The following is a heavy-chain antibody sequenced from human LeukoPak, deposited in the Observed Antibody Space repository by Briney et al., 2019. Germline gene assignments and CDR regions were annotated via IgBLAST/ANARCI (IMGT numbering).Heavy chain of an antibody. CDR3: ASFEYSSGWYLWFDP. J-gene: IGHJ5*02. Sequence: GGSLRLSCTASGLSFSDYSMNWVRQAPGKGLEWVSYISSTGNPRHYAESVEGRFTISRDNAKNSLYLQMNSLRAEDTAVYYCASFEYSSGWYLWFDPWGQGTLVTVSS. CDR1: GLSFSDYS. D-gene: IGHD6-19*01. V-gene: IGHV3-48*04. CDR2: ISSTGNPR.